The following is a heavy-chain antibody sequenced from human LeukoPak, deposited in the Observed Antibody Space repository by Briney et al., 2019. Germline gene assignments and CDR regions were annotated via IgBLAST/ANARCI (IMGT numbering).Heavy chain of an antibody. CDR1: GGSISSYY. Sequence: SETLSLTCTVSGGSISSYYWSWIRQPPGKGLEWIGYIYYSGSTNYNPSLKSRVTISVDTSKNQFSLKLSSVTAADTAVYYCARQGGYYYDSSGYYLWDWGQGTLVTVSS. V-gene: IGHV4-59*01. J-gene: IGHJ4*02. CDR2: IYYSGST. CDR3: ARQGGYYYDSSGYYLWD. D-gene: IGHD3-22*01.